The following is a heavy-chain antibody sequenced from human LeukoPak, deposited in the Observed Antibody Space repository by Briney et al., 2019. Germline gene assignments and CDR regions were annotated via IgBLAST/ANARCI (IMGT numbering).Heavy chain of an antibody. CDR3: AKDPTTMVRGVKIDH. Sequence: GGSLRLSCAGPGFSFDDYAMHWVRQAPGKGLEWVSGISWNSVTVGYADSVKGRFAISRDNAKNSLYLQMDSLRAEDTALYYCAKDPTTMVRGVKIDHWGQGTLVTVSS. V-gene: IGHV3-9*01. CDR2: ISWNSVTV. D-gene: IGHD3-10*01. CDR1: GFSFDDYA. J-gene: IGHJ4*02.